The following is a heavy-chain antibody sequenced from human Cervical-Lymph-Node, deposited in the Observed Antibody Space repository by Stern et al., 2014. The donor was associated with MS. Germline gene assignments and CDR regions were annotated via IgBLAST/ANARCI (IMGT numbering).Heavy chain of an antibody. Sequence: VQLVESGGGLVKPGGSLRLSCAASGFTFSDYYMSWIRQAPGKGLEWVSYISRRGSSTYNADSVKGRFTITRDNAKNSLYLQMNSLRAEDTAVYYCARELASSGDTNIDYWGQGTLVTVSS. CDR2: ISRRGSST. CDR3: ARELASSGDTNIDY. CDR1: GFTFSDYY. J-gene: IGHJ4*02. V-gene: IGHV3-11*01. D-gene: IGHD3-22*01.